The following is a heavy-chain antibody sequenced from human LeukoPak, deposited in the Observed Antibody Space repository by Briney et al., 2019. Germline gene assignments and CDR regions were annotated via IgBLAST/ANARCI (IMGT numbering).Heavy chain of an antibody. CDR1: GFTFRSHV. CDR2: ISGSGGST. Sequence: GGSLRLSCAASGFTFRSHVMSWVRQAPGKGLEWVSGISGSGGSTFYAGSVKGRFTISRDNSKNTLYLQMNGLRVEDTAVYYCVREGPRGLAFDIWGQGTMVTVSS. J-gene: IGHJ3*02. V-gene: IGHV3-23*01. CDR3: VREGPRGLAFDI.